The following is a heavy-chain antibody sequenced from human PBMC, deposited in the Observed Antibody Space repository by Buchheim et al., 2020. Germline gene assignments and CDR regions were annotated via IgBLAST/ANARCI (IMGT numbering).Heavy chain of an antibody. V-gene: IGHV1-2*06. CDR3: ARGSITIFGLGDYYYGMDV. CDR2: INLNSGGT. J-gene: IGHJ6*02. Sequence: QVQLVQSGAEVKKPGASVKVSCKASGYTFTGYYMHWVRQAPGQGLEWMGRINLNSGGTNYAQKFQGRVTMTRDTSISTAYMELSRLRSDDTAVYYCARGSITIFGLGDYYYGMDVWGQGTT. D-gene: IGHD3-3*01. CDR1: GYTFTGYY.